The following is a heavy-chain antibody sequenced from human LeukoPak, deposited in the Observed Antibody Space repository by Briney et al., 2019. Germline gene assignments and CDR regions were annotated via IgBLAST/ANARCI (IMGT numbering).Heavy chain of an antibody. Sequence: ASETLPLTCTVSGYSISSGYYWGWIRQPPGQGLEWIGSIYNSGSTYYNPSLESRVTMSVDTSKNQFSLKLSSVTAADTAVYYCARVIPEAGFDPWGQGTLVTVSS. CDR1: GYSISSGYY. J-gene: IGHJ5*02. CDR3: ARVIPEAGFDP. V-gene: IGHV4-38-2*02. CDR2: IYNSGST. D-gene: IGHD1-14*01.